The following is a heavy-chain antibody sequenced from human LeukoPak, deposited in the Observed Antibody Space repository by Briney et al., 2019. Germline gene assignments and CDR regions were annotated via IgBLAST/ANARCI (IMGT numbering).Heavy chain of an antibody. CDR2: TYYGGST. V-gene: IGHV4-39*02. CDR1: GGSISSTPYY. D-gene: IGHD5-12*01. J-gene: IGHJ3*02. Sequence: PSETLSLTCTVSGGSISSTPYYWGWIRQPPGKGLEWIANTYYGGSTYYNPSLKSRVTISVDRSQNQFSLKLSSVTAADTAVYYCARDSKGYLSDAFDIWGQGTMVTVSS. CDR3: ARDSKGYLSDAFDI.